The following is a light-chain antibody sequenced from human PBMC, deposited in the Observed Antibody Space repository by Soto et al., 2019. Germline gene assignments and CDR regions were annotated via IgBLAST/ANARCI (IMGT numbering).Light chain of an antibody. J-gene: IGKJ2*01. V-gene: IGKV3-15*01. Sequence: EIVMTQSPATLSVSPGERATLSCRASQSVSSNLAWYQQKPGQAPRLLIYGASTRATSIPARFSGSGSGTEFTPTISSLQSEDFAVYYCQQYYNWPYTFGQGTNLEIK. CDR3: QQYYNWPYT. CDR2: GAS. CDR1: QSVSSN.